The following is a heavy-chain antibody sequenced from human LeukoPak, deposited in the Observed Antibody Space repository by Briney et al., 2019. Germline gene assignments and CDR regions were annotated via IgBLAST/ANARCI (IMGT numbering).Heavy chain of an antibody. V-gene: IGHV3-7*01. D-gene: IGHD5-18*01. Sequence: GGSLRLSCAASEFSVGSNYMTRVRQAPGKGLEWVANIKKDGSEKYYVDSVKGRFTISRDNAKTSLYLQMNSLRAEDTAVYYCARDLSGVTGYTYGRGIDYWGQGTLVTVSS. CDR1: EFSVGSNY. J-gene: IGHJ4*02. CDR3: ARDLSGVTGYTYGRGIDY. CDR2: IKKDGSEK.